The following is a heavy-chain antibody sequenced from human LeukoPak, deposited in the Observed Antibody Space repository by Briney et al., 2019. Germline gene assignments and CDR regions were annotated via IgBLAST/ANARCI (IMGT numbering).Heavy chain of an antibody. CDR1: GFTLSSFG. J-gene: IGHJ4*02. V-gene: IGHV3-48*04. D-gene: IGHD2-15*01. CDR3: ARVVVEVGTTDYFDY. Sequence: GGSLRLSCAASGFTLSSFGMNWVRQAPGKGLEWVSYIGTTTSTIYYADSVKGRFTISRDNAKNSLYLQMNSLRAEDTAIYYCARVVVEVGTTDYFDYWGQGTPVTVSS. CDR2: IGTTTSTI.